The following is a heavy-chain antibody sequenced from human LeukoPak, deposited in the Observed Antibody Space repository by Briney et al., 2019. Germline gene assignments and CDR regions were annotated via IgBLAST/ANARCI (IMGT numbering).Heavy chain of an antibody. CDR3: ARGSSPWPFDC. D-gene: IGHD6-19*01. V-gene: IGHV4-61*02. CDR1: GGSISSGSYY. J-gene: IGHJ4*02. CDR2: IYTSGST. Sequence: SETLSLTCTVSGGSISSGSYYWSWIRQPAGKGLEWIGRIYTSGSTNYNPSLKSRVTISVDTSKNQFSLKLSSVTAADTAVYYCARGSSPWPFDCWGQGTLVTVSS.